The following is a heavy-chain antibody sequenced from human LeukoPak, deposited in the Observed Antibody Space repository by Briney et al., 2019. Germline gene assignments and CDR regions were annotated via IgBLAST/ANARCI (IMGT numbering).Heavy chain of an antibody. CDR3: ARARYLTGSRDDAFDI. CDR2: ISAYNGNT. CDR1: GYTFTGYY. J-gene: IGHJ3*02. D-gene: IGHD1-26*01. Sequence: ASVKVSCKASGYTFTGYYMHWVRQAPGQGLEWMAWISAYNGNTDYAQNLQGRVTMTTDTSTSTAYMELRSLRSDDTAVYYCARARYLTGSRDDAFDIWGQGTVVTVSS. V-gene: IGHV1-18*04.